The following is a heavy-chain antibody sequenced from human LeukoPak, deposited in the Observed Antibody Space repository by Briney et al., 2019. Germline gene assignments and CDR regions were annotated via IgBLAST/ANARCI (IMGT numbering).Heavy chain of an antibody. CDR3: AKGGKWDVTPFDY. CDR2: IKQDGSEK. CDR1: GFTFSSYW. D-gene: IGHD1-26*01. V-gene: IGHV3-7*03. J-gene: IGHJ4*02. Sequence: GGSLRLSCAASGFTFSSYWMSWVRQAPGKGLEWVANIKQDGSEKYYVDSVKGRFTISRDNAKNTLYLQVNSLRAEDTAVYYCAKGGKWDVTPFDYWGQGTLVTVSS.